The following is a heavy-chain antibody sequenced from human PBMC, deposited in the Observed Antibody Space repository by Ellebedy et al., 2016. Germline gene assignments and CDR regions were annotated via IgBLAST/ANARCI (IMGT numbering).Heavy chain of an antibody. V-gene: IGHV1-18*04. CDR2: ISAYNGNT. CDR3: ARGSSIAARPGGNYYYGMDV. CDR1: SYTFTSYG. D-gene: IGHD6-6*01. Sequence: ASVKVSXKASSYTFTSYGISWVRQAPGQGLEWMGWISAYNGNTNYAQKLQGRVTMTTDTSTSTAYMELRSLRSEDTAVYYCARGSSIAARPGGNYYYGMDVWGQGTTVTVSS. J-gene: IGHJ6*02.